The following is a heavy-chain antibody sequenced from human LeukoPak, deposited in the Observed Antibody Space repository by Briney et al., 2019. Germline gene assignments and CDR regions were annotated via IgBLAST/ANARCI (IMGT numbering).Heavy chain of an antibody. CDR2: ISGSGGST. V-gene: IGHV3-23*01. CDR1: GFTFSSYA. J-gene: IGHJ4*02. Sequence: PGGSLRLSCAASGFTFSSYAMSWVRQAPGKGLEWVSAISGSGGSTYYADSVKGRFTISRDNSKNTLYLQMNSLRAEDTAVYYCAKVRYLQRGGPHFDYWGQGTLVTVSS. D-gene: IGHD1-1*01. CDR3: AKVRYLQRGGPHFDY.